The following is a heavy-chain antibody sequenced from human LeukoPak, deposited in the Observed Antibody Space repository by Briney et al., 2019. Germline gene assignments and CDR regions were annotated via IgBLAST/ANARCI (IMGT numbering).Heavy chain of an antibody. Sequence: GGPLRLSCAASGFTFSNYALTWVRQAPGKGLEWVSSISGSIGTTYYADAVKGRFTISRDSSKNTVYLQMNSLRAEDTAVYFCAKGYSVFDYWGQGTLVTVSS. CDR2: ISGSIGTT. CDR1: GFTFSNYA. J-gene: IGHJ4*02. D-gene: IGHD4-11*01. V-gene: IGHV3-23*01. CDR3: AKGYSVFDY.